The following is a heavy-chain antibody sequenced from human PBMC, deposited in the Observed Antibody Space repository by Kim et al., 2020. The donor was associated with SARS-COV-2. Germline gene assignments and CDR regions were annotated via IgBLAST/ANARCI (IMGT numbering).Heavy chain of an antibody. CDR3: ARAYSSGWAYLDY. Sequence: GSLRLSCAASGFTFSSYSMNWVRQAPGKGLEWVSSISSSSSYIYYADSVKGRFTISRDNAKNSLYLQMNSLRAEDTAVYYCARAYSSGWAYLDYWGQGTLVTVSS. CDR2: ISSSSSYI. V-gene: IGHV3-21*01. J-gene: IGHJ4*02. CDR1: GFTFSSYS. D-gene: IGHD6-19*01.